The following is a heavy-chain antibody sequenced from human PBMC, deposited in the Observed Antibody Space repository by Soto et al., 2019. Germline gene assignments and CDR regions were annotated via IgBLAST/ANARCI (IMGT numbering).Heavy chain of an antibody. CDR1: GYTFTIYA. CDR3: ARDVLLWNHQQGYYYGMDV. CDR2: INAGNGNT. V-gene: IGHV1-3*01. D-gene: IGHD3-10*01. J-gene: IGHJ6*02. Sequence: QVQLVQSGAEVKKPGASVKVSCKASGYTFTIYAMHWVRQAPGQRLEWMGWINAGNGNTKYSQKFQDRVTITRDTSASTAYMELSSLRSEDTAVYYCARDVLLWNHQQGYYYGMDVWGQGTTVTVSS.